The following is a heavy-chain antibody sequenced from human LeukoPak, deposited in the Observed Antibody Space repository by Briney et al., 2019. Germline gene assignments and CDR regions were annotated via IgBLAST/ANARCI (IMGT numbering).Heavy chain of an antibody. CDR2: INWNGGST. CDR1: GFTCDDYG. CDR3: ARDPHVEMATIGDY. D-gene: IGHD5-24*01. J-gene: IGHJ4*02. Sequence: GGSLRLSCEASGFTCDDYGVSRVRQAPGKGLEWGSGINWNGGSTGYADSVKGRFTISRDNAKNSLYLQMNSLRAEDTALYYCARDPHVEMATIGDYWGQGTLVTVSS. V-gene: IGHV3-20*04.